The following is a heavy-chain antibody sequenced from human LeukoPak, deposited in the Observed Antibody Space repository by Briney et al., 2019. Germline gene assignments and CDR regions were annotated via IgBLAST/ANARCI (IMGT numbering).Heavy chain of an antibody. V-gene: IGHV4-39*01. CDR3: ARHYYDILTGYPNHFDY. J-gene: IGHJ4*02. D-gene: IGHD3-9*01. CDR2: IYYSGST. CDR1: GGSISSSSYY. Sequence: KPSETLSLTCTVSGGSISSSSYYWGWTRQPPGKGLEWIGSIYYSGSTYYNPSLKSRVTISVDTSKNQFSLKLSSVTAADTAVYYCARHYYDILTGYPNHFDYWGQGTLVTVSS.